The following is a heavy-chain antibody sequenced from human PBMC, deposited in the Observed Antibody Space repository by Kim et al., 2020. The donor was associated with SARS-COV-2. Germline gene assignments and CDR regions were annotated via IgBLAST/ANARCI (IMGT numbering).Heavy chain of an antibody. D-gene: IGHD3-3*01. V-gene: IGHV4-59*13. J-gene: IGHJ5*02. CDR2: IYYSGST. CDR1: GGSISSYY. Sequence: SETLSLTCTVSGGSISSYYWSWIWQPPGKGLEWIGYIYYSGSTNYNPSLKSRVTISVDTSKNQFSLKLSSVTAADTAVYYCAREGVSDKYYDFWSGYYANWFDPWGQGTLVTVSS. CDR3: AREGVSDKYYDFWSGYYANWFDP.